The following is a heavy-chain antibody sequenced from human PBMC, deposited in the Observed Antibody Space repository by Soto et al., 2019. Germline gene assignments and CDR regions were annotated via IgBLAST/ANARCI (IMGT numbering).Heavy chain of an antibody. D-gene: IGHD3-22*01. CDR3: AASRGFDSSGYSGYYYGMDV. CDR2: ITWNSDEI. J-gene: IGHJ6*02. Sequence: EVQLGESGGGLGQPGRSLRLSCAGSGFTVDDYAMHWVRQRPGRGLDWVSGITWNSDEIGYPDSVKGRFSISRDNAKKYLYLQMNSLRPDDTALYYCAASRGFDSSGYSGYYYGMDVWGQGTTVTVSS. CDR1: GFTVDDYA. V-gene: IGHV3-9*01.